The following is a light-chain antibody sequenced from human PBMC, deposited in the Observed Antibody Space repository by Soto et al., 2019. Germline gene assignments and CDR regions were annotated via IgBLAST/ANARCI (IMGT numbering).Light chain of an antibody. CDR2: AAS. CDR1: QSISSY. V-gene: IGKV1-39*01. J-gene: IGKJ1*01. Sequence: DVPMTQSPSPLSASVGDRVTIPCRASQSISSYLNWYQQKPGKAPKLLIYAASSLQSGVPSRFSGSGSGTDFTLTISRLEPEDFAVYYCHQYGSSPSTFDQGDQGG. CDR3: HQYGSSPST.